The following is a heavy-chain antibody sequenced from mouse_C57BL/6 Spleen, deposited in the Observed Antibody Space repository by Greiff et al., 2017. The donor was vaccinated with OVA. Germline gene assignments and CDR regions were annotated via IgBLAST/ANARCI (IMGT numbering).Heavy chain of an antibody. V-gene: IGHV1-66*01. J-gene: IGHJ3*01. D-gene: IGHD2-4*01. CDR1: GYSFTSYY. Sequence: QVQLQQSGPELVKPGASVKISCKASGYSFTSYYIHWVKQRPGQGLEWIGWIYPGSGNTKYNEKFKGKATLTADTSSSTAYMQLSSLTSEDSAVYYCARSGYEYDDPFAYWGQGTLVTVSA. CDR2: IYPGSGNT. CDR3: ARSGYEYDDPFAY.